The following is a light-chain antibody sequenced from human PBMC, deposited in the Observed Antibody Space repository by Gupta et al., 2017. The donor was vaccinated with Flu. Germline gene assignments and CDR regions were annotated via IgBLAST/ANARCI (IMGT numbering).Light chain of an antibody. CDR3: QSQDNSRNTYV. V-gene: IGLV1-40*01. CDR1: SSNIGAGND. Sequence: QSVLTQPPSVSVAPGQRVIISCTGSSSNIGAGNDVHWYQQLPGTAPKVLIYDDTHRPSGVPDRFSGSKSGTSAALAITGLHTEDEAVYFCQSQDNSRNTYVFGAGTKFTVL. CDR2: DDT. J-gene: IGLJ1*01.